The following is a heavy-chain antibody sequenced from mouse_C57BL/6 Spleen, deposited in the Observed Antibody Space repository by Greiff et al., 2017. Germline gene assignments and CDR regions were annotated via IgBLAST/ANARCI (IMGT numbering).Heavy chain of an antibody. CDR3: ARHEVLRSPYWYFDV. V-gene: IGHV5-9*01. CDR2: ISGGGGNT. D-gene: IGHD1-1*01. Sequence: EVKVVESGGGLVKPGGSLKLSCAASGFTFSSYTMSWVRQTPEKRLEWVATISGGGGNTYYPDSVKGRFTISRDNAKNTLYLQMSSLRSEDTALYYCARHEVLRSPYWYFDVWGTGTTVTVSS. CDR1: GFTFSSYT. J-gene: IGHJ1*03.